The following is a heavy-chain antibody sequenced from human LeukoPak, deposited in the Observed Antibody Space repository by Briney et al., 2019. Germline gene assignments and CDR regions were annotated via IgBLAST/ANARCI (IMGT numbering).Heavy chain of an antibody. V-gene: IGHV3-74*01. D-gene: IGHD3-3*01. J-gene: IGHJ4*02. Sequence: PGGSLRLSCAASGFTFSSYAMSWVRQAPGKGLVWVSRINSDGSSTSYADSVKGRFTISRDNAKNTLYLQMNSLRAEDTAVYYCARVRTIFGVVPDYWGQGTLVTVSS. CDR1: GFTFSSYA. CDR3: ARVRTIFGVVPDY. CDR2: INSDGSST.